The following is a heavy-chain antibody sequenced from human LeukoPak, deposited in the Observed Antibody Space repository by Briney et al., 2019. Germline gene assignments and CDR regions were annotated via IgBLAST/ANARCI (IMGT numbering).Heavy chain of an antibody. CDR3: AKGAGGFSYYNWFDP. Sequence: SETLSLTCTVSGGSISSSPYYWGWIRQPPGKGLEWIGSIYYSGTTHYNPSLESRVTISVDTSKNQFSLKLASVTAADTAIYYCAKGAGGFSYYNWFDPWGQGTLVIVSS. J-gene: IGHJ5*02. V-gene: IGHV4-39*07. CDR1: GGSISSSPYY. CDR2: IYYSGTT. D-gene: IGHD5-18*01.